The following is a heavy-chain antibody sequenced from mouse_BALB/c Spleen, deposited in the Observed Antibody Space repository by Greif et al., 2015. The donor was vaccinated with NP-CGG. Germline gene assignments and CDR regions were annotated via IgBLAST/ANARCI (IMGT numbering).Heavy chain of an antibody. CDR3: ARDNGNYAY. CDR1: GFTFTDYY. D-gene: IGHD2-1*01. J-gene: IGHJ3*01. Sequence: EVHLVESGGGLVQPGGSLRLSCATSGFTFTDYYMSWVRQPPGKALEWLGFIRNKANGYTTEYSASVKGRFTISRDNSQSILYLQMNTLRAEDSATYYCARDNGNYAYWGQGTLVTVSA. V-gene: IGHV7-3*02. CDR2: IRNKANGYTT.